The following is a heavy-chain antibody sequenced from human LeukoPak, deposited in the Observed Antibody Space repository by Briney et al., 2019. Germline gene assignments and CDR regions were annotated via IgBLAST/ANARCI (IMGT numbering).Heavy chain of an antibody. J-gene: IGHJ4*02. V-gene: IGHV4-34*01. CDR1: GGSFSGYC. CDR3: ARGVVPAATGTYYFDY. D-gene: IGHD2-2*01. Sequence: SETLSLTCAVYGGSFSGYCWSWIRQPPGKGLEWIGEINHSGSTNYNPSLKSRVTISVDTSKNQFSLKLSSVTAADTAVYYCARGVVPAATGTYYFDYWGQGTLVTVSS. CDR2: INHSGST.